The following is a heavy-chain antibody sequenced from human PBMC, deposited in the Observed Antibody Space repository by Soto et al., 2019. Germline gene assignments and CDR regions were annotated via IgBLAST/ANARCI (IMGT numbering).Heavy chain of an antibody. D-gene: IGHD3-3*01. Sequence: SETLSLTCTVSGGSISSYYWSWIRQPPGKGLEWIGYIYYSGSTNYNPSLKSRVTISVDTSKNQFSLKLSSVTAADTAVYYCASADYDFWSGNPYYFDYWGQGSLVTVSS. CDR3: ASADYDFWSGNPYYFDY. V-gene: IGHV4-59*01. J-gene: IGHJ4*02. CDR2: IYYSGST. CDR1: GGSISSYY.